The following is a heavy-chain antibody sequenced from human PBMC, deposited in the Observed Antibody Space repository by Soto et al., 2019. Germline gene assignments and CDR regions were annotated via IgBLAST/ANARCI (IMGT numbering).Heavy chain of an antibody. V-gene: IGHV3-33*01. J-gene: IGHJ6*02. Sequence: QVQLVESGGGVVQPGRSLRLSCAASGFTFSSYGMHWVRQAPGKGLEWVAVIWYDGSNKYYADSVKGRFTISGDNSKNTLYLQMNSLRAEDTAVYYCARDRDSSSWYYYSYGMDVWGQGTTVTVSS. CDR2: IWYDGSNK. D-gene: IGHD6-13*01. CDR1: GFTFSSYG. CDR3: ARDRDSSSWYYYSYGMDV.